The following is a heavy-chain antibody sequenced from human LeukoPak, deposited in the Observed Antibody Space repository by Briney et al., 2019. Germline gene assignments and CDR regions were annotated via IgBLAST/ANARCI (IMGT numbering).Heavy chain of an antibody. J-gene: IGHJ3*02. CDR1: GYSFTSYW. Sequence: GESLKISCKGSGYSFTSYWIGWVRQMPGKGLEWMGIIYPGDSDTRYSLSFQGQVTISADKSISTAYLQWSSLKASDTAMYYCARPGGVVVPAVKGAFDIWGQGTMVTVSS. D-gene: IGHD2-2*01. V-gene: IGHV5-51*01. CDR2: IYPGDSDT. CDR3: ARPGGVVVPAVKGAFDI.